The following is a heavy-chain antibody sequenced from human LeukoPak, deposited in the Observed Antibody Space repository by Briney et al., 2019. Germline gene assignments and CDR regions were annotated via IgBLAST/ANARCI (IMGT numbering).Heavy chain of an antibody. CDR2: IYTSGST. CDR1: GGSISSYY. D-gene: IGHD4-11*01. Sequence: MPSETLSLTCTVSGGSISSYYRSWIRQPAGKGLEWIGRIYTSGSTNYNPSLKSRVTMSVDTSKNQFSLKLSSVTAADTAVYYCARFLTVTTAFDIWGQGTMVTVSS. J-gene: IGHJ3*02. CDR3: ARFLTVTTAFDI. V-gene: IGHV4-4*07.